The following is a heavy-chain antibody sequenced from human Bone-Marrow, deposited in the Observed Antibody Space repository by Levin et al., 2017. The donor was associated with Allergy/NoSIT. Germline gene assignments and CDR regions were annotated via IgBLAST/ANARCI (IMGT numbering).Heavy chain of an antibody. Sequence: PSETLSLTCAISGDSVSSNSAAWNWIRQSPSRGLEWLGRTYYRSKWYNDYAVSVKSRITINPDTSKNQFSLQLNSVTPEDTAVHYCARDSPADSSSGFDYWGQGTLVTVSS. V-gene: IGHV6-1*01. J-gene: IGHJ4*02. D-gene: IGHD6-19*01. CDR3: ARDSPADSSSGFDY. CDR1: GDSVSSNSAA. CDR2: TYYRSKWYN.